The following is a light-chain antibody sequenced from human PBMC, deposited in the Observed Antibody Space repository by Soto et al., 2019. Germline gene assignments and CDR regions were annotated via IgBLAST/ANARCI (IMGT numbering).Light chain of an antibody. CDR1: QSILSTSNNRDY. CDR3: EHYSDAQLN. V-gene: IGKV4-1*01. Sequence: DIVMTQSPDSLAVSLGERATINCKSSQSILSTSNNRDYLAWYQQKPGQPTKLLINWASTRLSGVPDRFSGRGSGTDFTLTISSRQAEDVDVYYCEHYSDAQLNFGAGPNVEIK. J-gene: IGKJ4*01. CDR2: WAS.